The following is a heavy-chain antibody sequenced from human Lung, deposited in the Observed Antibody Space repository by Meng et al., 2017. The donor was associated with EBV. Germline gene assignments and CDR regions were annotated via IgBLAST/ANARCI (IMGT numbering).Heavy chain of an antibody. D-gene: IGHD3-3*01. Sequence: QLQLMQSGAEVKKPGXSVSVPCKASGYTFTPHGISWIRQAPGQGLEWMGWINTNTGNPTYAQGFTRRFVFSLDTSFRTAYLQISSLKAEDTAVYYCARVAPSGYSYFDYWGQGTLVTVSS. CDR2: INTNTGNP. CDR3: ARVAPSGYSYFDY. CDR1: GYTFTPHG. V-gene: IGHV7-4-1*02. J-gene: IGHJ4*02.